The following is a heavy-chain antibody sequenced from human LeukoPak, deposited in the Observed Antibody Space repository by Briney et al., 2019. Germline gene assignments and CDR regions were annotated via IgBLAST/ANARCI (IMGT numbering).Heavy chain of an antibody. CDR2: IWSDGSNK. V-gene: IGHV3-33*06. Sequence: PGGSLRLSCAASGFTFSSYGMHWARQAPGKWLGWVAVIWSDGSNKYHADSVKGRFIISRDNSKNTLYLQMSSLRAEDTAVYYCANFKPPAPDALDVWGQGTLITVSS. CDR1: GFTFSSYG. J-gene: IGHJ3*01. CDR3: ANFKPPAPDALDV.